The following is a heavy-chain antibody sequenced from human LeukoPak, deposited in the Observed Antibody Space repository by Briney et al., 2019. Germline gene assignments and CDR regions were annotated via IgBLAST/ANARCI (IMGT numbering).Heavy chain of an antibody. Sequence: GGSLRLSCAASGFTFSTDVMSWVRQAPGKGLECVSAIRGSGGNTYYADSVKGRFTISRDNAKNSLYLQMNSLRVEDTAVYYCAASRSLDYWGQGTLVTVSS. J-gene: IGHJ4*02. CDR1: GFTFSTDV. CDR3: AASRSLDY. V-gene: IGHV3-23*01. CDR2: IRGSGGNT.